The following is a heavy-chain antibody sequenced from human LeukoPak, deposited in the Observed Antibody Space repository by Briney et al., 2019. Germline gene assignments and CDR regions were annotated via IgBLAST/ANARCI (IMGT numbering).Heavy chain of an antibody. CDR2: IIPIFGTA. J-gene: IGHJ4*02. CDR3: ASSIVVVPAAMGY. CDR1: GGTFSSYA. Sequence: GASVKVSCKASGGTFSSYAISWVRQAPGQGLEWMGGIIPIFGTANYAQKFQGRVTITADESTSTAYMELSSLRSEDTAVCYCASSIVVVPAAMGYWGQGTLVTVSS. D-gene: IGHD2-2*01. V-gene: IGHV1-69*01.